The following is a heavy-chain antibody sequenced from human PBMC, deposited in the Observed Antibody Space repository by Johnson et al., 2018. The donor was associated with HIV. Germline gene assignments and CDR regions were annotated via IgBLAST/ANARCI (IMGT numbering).Heavy chain of an antibody. Sequence: QMQLVESGGGVVQPGRSLRLSCAASGFTFSSYAMHWVRQAPGKGLAWVAVISYDGSNKYYTDSVKGRFTISRDNSKNTLYLQMNSLRAEDTAIYYCARPSVITTLTTTPWAFDIWGQGTMVIVSS. CDR1: GFTFSSYA. CDR2: ISYDGSNK. CDR3: ARPSVITTLTTTPWAFDI. D-gene: IGHD4-17*01. V-gene: IGHV3-30-3*01. J-gene: IGHJ3*02.